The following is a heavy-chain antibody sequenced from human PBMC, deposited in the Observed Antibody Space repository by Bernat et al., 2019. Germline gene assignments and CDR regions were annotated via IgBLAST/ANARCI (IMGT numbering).Heavy chain of an antibody. Sequence: QVQLQESGPGLVKPSETLSLTCSVSGGSISRSDYYWGLIRQPPGKGLEWIASIFYSGTTYYNPSLKSRVTMSVDTSNNQFSLKLTSVTAADTAVYYCASDTRNSFDYWGQGTLVTVSS. CDR1: GGSISRSDYY. CDR2: IFYSGTT. V-gene: IGHV4-39*01. CDR3: ASDTRNSFDY. J-gene: IGHJ4*02.